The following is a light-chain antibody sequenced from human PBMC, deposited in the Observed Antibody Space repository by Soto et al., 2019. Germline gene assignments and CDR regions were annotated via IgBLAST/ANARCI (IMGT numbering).Light chain of an antibody. Sequence: DIQLTQSPTFLSASAGDRVSITCRASQDIRRYLVWYQQKPGKAPNLLIYDASSLQTGVPSRFSGSGSGTEFTLTISCLQSEDFATYYCQQYYSYPLTFGGGTKVDIK. CDR3: QQYYSYPLT. J-gene: IGKJ4*01. V-gene: IGKV1-9*01. CDR1: QDIRRY. CDR2: DAS.